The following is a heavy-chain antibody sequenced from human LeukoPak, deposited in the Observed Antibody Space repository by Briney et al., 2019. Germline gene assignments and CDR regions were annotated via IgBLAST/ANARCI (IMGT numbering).Heavy chain of an antibody. CDR2: VIPILGAT. V-gene: IGHV1-69*05. CDR3: AIDDGSATMGFDS. J-gene: IGHJ5*01. D-gene: IGHD1-26*01. CDR1: GGTFSSYA. Sequence: SVKVSCKASGGTFSSYAFSWVRQPPGPGLQWMGGVIPILGATNSAQQFQGRVTMTTDESTSAALMELSSLRTEDTAIYYCAIDDGSATMGFDSWGQGTLLTVSS.